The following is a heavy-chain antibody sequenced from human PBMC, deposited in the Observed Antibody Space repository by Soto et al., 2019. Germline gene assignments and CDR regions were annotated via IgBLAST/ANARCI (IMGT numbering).Heavy chain of an antibody. CDR2: VSHDGRNT. CDR3: GKGGRQWLVTSDFNY. CDR1: GFTFSDYA. V-gene: IGHV3-30*18. J-gene: IGHJ4*02. D-gene: IGHD6-19*01. Sequence: VQLVESGGGVVQPGRSLRLSCAASGFTFSDYAMHWVRQAPGKGLEWVAVVSHDGRNTHYADSVKGRFTISRDSSKNTVALEMDSLRGEGTAVYYCGKGGRQWLVTSDFNYWGQGALVTVSS.